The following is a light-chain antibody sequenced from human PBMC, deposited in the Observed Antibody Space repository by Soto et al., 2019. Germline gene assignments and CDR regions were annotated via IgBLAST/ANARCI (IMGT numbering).Light chain of an antibody. CDR1: QSVGSN. CDR3: QQYHNWWT. CDR2: DAS. J-gene: IGKJ1*01. Sequence: ELVVTQSPATLSVSPGERFTLSFGASQSVGSNLGWYQQKPGQAPRLLLYDASTRATGIPARFSGSGSGTGFTLTISSLQSEDFAVYYCQQYHNWWTFGQGTKVDIK. V-gene: IGKV3-15*01.